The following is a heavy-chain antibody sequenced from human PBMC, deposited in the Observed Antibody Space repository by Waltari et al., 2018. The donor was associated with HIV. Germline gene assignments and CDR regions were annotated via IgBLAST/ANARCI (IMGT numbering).Heavy chain of an antibody. CDR2: IYSNATT. J-gene: IGHJ4*02. CDR3: ATVLVRTSWVITTAPFDY. CDR1: GLAVIHTY. Sequence: EVQQVESGGGLMQPGVYLRLAGASHGLAVIHTYLSCVRQAPGKGLEWVSLIYSNATTYYADSVKGRFTISRDNSKNTLYLQMNSLRADDTAVYFCATVLVRTSWVITTAPFDYWGQGTLVTVSS. D-gene: IGHD3-22*01. V-gene: IGHV3-53*01.